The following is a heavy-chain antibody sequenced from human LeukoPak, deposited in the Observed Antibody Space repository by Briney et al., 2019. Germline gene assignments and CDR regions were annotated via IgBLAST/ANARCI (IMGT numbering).Heavy chain of an antibody. CDR1: GFTFSSYG. V-gene: IGHV3-33*01. Sequence: GRSLRLSCAASGFTFSSYGMHWVRQAPGKGLEWVAVIWYDGSNKYYADSVKGRFTISRDNSKNTLYLQMNSLRAEDTAVYYCARGDFWSGYKIAYWGQGTLDSLS. CDR2: IWYDGSNK. D-gene: IGHD3-3*01. J-gene: IGHJ4*02. CDR3: ARGDFWSGYKIAY.